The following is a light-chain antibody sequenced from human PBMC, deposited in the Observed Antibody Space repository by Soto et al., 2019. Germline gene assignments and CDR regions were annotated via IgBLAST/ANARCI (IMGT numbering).Light chain of an antibody. J-gene: IGKJ1*01. Sequence: DIQLTQSPSTLSASVGDRVTITCRASQSLNNWLAWYQQKPGKAPKLLIYDASSLESGVPSRFSGSGSETEFTLTISSLQPEDFATYYYQQYKSYSPWTFGQGTKVDIK. CDR2: DAS. CDR1: QSLNNW. V-gene: IGKV1-5*01. CDR3: QQYKSYSPWT.